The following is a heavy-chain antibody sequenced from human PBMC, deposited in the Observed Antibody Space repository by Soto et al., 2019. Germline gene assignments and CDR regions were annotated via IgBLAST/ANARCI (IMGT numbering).Heavy chain of an antibody. CDR1: GYTFTSYD. J-gene: IGHJ4*02. V-gene: IGHV1-8*01. CDR2: MNPNSGNT. Sequence: VKVSCKASGYTFTSYDINWVRQATGQGLEWMGWMNPNSGNTGYAQKFQGRVTMTRNTSISTAYMELSSLRSEDTAVYYCAKWLEGVMSIIDYWGQGTQVTVSS. CDR3: AKWLEGVMSIIDY. D-gene: IGHD3-16*01.